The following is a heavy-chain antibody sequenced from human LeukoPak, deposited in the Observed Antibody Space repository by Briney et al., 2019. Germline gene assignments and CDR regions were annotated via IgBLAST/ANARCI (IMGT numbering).Heavy chain of an antibody. Sequence: ASVTVSCRASGYTFTSYDINWVRQATGQGLEWMGWMNPNSGNTGYAQKFQGRVSMTRNTSISTAYMELSSLRSEDTAVYYCARATYYDFWSGYYGMDVWGQGTTVTVSS. CDR3: ARATYYDFWSGYYGMDV. J-gene: IGHJ6*02. CDR2: MNPNSGNT. V-gene: IGHV1-8*01. D-gene: IGHD3-3*01. CDR1: GYTFTSYD.